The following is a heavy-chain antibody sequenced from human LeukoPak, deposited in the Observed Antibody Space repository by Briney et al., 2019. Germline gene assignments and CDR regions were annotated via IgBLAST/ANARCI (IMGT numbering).Heavy chain of an antibody. CDR3: ARDSGGSFDY. Sequence: GASVKVSCKASGGTFSSYAISWVRQAPGQGLEWMGGIIPIFGTANYAQKFQGRVTITADESTSTAYMELRNLRSDDTAVYYCARDSGGSFDYWGQGTLVTVSS. J-gene: IGHJ4*02. CDR2: IIPIFGTA. D-gene: IGHD4-23*01. V-gene: IGHV1-69*13. CDR1: GGTFSSYA.